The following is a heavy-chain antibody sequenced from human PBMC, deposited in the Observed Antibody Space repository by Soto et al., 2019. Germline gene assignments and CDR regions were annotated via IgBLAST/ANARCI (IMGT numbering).Heavy chain of an antibody. V-gene: IGHV3-30*18. J-gene: IGHJ5*02. CDR2: ISYDGSNK. CDR1: GFTFSSYG. Sequence: GGSLRLSCAVSGFTFSSYGMHCVRQAPGKGLEWVAVISYDGSNKYYADSVKGRFTISRDNSKNTLYLQMNSLRAEDTAVYYCAKDWYCSSTSCPDNWFDPWGQGTLVTVS. D-gene: IGHD2-2*01. CDR3: AKDWYCSSTSCPDNWFDP.